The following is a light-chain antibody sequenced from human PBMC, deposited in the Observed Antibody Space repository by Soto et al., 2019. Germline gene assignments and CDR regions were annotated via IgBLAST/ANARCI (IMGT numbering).Light chain of an antibody. CDR3: QQYNNWPIT. Sequence: VMTQSPATLSVSPGESVTLSCRSSQSVGDNLAWFQQKPGQGPRLLIYGASTRATGIPVRFSGSGSETDFTLTISSLRSEDSAVYLCQQYNNWPITFGQGIRLEI. J-gene: IGKJ5*01. CDR1: QSVGDN. CDR2: GAS. V-gene: IGKV3-15*01.